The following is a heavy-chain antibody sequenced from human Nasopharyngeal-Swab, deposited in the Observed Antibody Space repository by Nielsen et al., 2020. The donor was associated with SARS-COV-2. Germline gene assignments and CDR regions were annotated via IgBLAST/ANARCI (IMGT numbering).Heavy chain of an antibody. J-gene: IGHJ6*03. V-gene: IGHV1-69*10. CDR2: IIPVLPII. D-gene: IGHD5-24*01. CDR1: GGTFSSYG. Sequence: SVKVSCKTSGGTFSSYGISWVRQAPGEGLEWMGGIIPVLPIIRYAQKFRDRVTITADTSTSTAYMELSSLRSEDTATYYCARGGWLRRDYYYVYYYMDVWGKGTTVTVSS. CDR3: ARGGWLRRDYYYVYYYMDV.